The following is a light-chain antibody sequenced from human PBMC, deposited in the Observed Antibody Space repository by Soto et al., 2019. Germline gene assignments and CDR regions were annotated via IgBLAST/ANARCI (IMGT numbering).Light chain of an antibody. CDR1: NSDVGGYNS. CDR3: SSYTTNTTPYV. V-gene: IGLV2-14*01. Sequence: QSALTQPASMSGSPGQSITISCTGTNSDVGGYNSVSWYQQHPGKAPKPMIYDVTNRPSGVSSRFSGSKSGNTASLTISGLQAEDEADYYCSSYTTNTTPYVFGTGTKLTVL. CDR2: DVT. J-gene: IGLJ1*01.